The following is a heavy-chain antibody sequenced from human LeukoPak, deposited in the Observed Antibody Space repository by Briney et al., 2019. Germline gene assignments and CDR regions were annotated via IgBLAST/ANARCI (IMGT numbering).Heavy chain of an antibody. CDR3: ATTFSSGGYYYPFDY. CDR2: TRNKAKSYTT. V-gene: IGHV3-72*01. D-gene: IGHD3-22*01. Sequence: PGGSLRLSCAASGFTLSDHHMDWVRQVPGKGLEWVGRTRNKAKSYTTEYAASVKGRFTISRDDSKNSLYLQMNSLKTEATAIYYCATTFSSGGYYYPFDYWGQGTLVTVSS. CDR1: GFTLSDHH. J-gene: IGHJ4*02.